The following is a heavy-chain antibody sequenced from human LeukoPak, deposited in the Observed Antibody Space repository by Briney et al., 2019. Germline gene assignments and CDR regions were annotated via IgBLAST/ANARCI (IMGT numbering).Heavy chain of an antibody. CDR2: IYTRDSDT. CDR1: GSRFTSYW. J-gene: IGHJ6*02. D-gene: IGHD4-17*01. V-gene: IGHV5-51*01. Sequence: GEPLQIFCKGSGSRFTSYWIGWGRQMPGKGLQWMGIIYTRDSDTRYSPSFPCHLTISADKSIKTDHLQWSRLQASDTAMSYCARHTDRYYFYGMDVWGQGNTVTVPS. CDR3: ARHTDRYYFYGMDV.